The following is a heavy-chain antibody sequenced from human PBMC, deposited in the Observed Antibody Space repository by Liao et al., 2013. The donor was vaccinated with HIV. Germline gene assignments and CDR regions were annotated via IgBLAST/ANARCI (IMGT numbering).Heavy chain of an antibody. Sequence: QVQLQESGPGLVKPSETLSLTCTVSGGSISSYYWSWIRQPAGKGLEWIGRFYTSGSSNYNPSLKSRLTMSVDTSKNQFSLRLSSVTAADTAVYYCARKGMTTLSYWYFDLWGRGTLVTVSS. CDR2: FYTSGSS. CDR3: ARKGMTTLSYWYFDL. V-gene: IGHV4-4*07. CDR1: GGSISSYY. J-gene: IGHJ2*01. D-gene: IGHD3-16*01.